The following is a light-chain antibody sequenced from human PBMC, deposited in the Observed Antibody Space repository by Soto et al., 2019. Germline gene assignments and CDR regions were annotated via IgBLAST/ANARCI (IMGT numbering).Light chain of an antibody. CDR3: QQYSNWPPIT. Sequence: EIVMTQSPATLSVSPGGRATLSCRASQSVSIHLAWYQQKPGQAPRLLIYDTSTRATGIPARFSGSGSGTEFTLTISSLQSEDFAVYYCQQYSNWPPITFGQGTRLEVK. CDR1: QSVSIH. CDR2: DTS. J-gene: IGKJ5*01. V-gene: IGKV3-15*01.